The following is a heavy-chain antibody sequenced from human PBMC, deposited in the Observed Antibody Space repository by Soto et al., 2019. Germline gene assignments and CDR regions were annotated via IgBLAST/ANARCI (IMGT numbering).Heavy chain of an antibody. V-gene: IGHV2-70*01. J-gene: IGHJ3*02. CDR1: GFSLSTSGVG. CDR2: IYWHDDK. D-gene: IGHD3-9*01. CDR3: ARIQVGRYFDWQIQVGVFDI. Sequence: GPTLVNPTKTLTLTCTFSGFSLSTSGVGVGWIRQPPGKALEWLALIYWHDDKYYSTSLKTRLTISKDTSKNQVFLTLTNMDPVDTATYYCARIQVGRYFDWQIQVGVFDIWGQGTMVTVSS.